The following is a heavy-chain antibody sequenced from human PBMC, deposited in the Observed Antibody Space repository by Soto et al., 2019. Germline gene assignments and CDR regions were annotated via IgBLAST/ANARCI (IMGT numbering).Heavy chain of an antibody. V-gene: IGHV3-21*01. CDR2: ISSSSSYI. D-gene: IGHD3-22*01. CDR1: GFTFSSYS. J-gene: IGHJ6*02. CDR3: AGDSSSSHYYDSSGYYYCSGLDV. Sequence: GGSLRLSCAASGFTFSSYSMNWVRQAPGKGLEWVSSISSSSSYIYYADSVKGRFTISRDNGKNSLYLQMNSLRAEDMDVYYGAGDSSSSHYYDSSGYYYCSGLDVWGQGTMVTVSS.